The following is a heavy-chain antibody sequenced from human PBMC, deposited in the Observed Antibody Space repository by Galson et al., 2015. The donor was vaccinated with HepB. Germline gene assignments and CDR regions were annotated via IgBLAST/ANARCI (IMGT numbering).Heavy chain of an antibody. CDR3: ARGTLGSRLCIDY. J-gene: IGHJ4*02. V-gene: IGHV3-11*06. CDR2: ISNTYSYT. D-gene: IGHD3-10*01. CDR1: GFTFSDYY. Sequence: SLRLSCAASGFTFSDYYMSWIRQAPGKGLVWVSYISNTYSYTYYADSVKGRFTISRDNAKNSLYLQMNSLKDEDTAVYYCARGTLGSRLCIDYWGQGTLVTVSS.